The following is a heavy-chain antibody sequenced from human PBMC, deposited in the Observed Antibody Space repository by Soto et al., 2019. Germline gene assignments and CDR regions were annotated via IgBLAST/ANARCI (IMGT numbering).Heavy chain of an antibody. CDR2: ITWDGNKK. CDR1: GFMFEEQT. D-gene: IGHD3-22*01. CDR3: GKGGYYDGGCLQGAWFDP. J-gene: IGHJ5*02. V-gene: IGHV3-43*01. Sequence: PGGSLRLSCAASGFMFEEQTMHWVRQAPGKGLEWVSLITWDGNKKYYADSVKGRFTISRGNNKYSLDLQMNSLTDDDAALYYCGKGGYYDGGCLQGAWFDPRGQGTQVPVSS.